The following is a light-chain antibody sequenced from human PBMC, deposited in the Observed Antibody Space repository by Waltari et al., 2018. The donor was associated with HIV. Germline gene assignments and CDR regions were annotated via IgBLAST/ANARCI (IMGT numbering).Light chain of an antibody. Sequence: QSVLTQPPSVSGAPGQRVTISCTGSSSHIGAGYAVHWYQQLPGTAPKLLIYGNSNRPSGGPDRCSGSKSGTSASLAITGLQAEDEADYYCQSYDSSLSGPVVFGGGTKLTVL. CDR3: QSYDSSLSGPVV. CDR1: SSHIGAGYA. J-gene: IGLJ2*01. CDR2: GNS. V-gene: IGLV1-40*01.